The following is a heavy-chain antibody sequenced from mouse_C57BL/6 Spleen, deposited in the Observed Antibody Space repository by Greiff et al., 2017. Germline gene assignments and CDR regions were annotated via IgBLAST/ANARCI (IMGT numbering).Heavy chain of an antibody. CDR3: ARHEDAYCSGSGSWFAY. D-gene: IGHD1-1*01. J-gene: IGHJ3*01. V-gene: IGHV1-62-2*01. Sequence: VQLQQSGAELVKPGASVKLSCTASGYTFTEYSIPWVKQRSGQGLEWIGWFYPGSGSIKYNEKFKDKATLTADKSSSTVYMELSSLTSEDSAVYFCARHEDAYCSGSGSWFAYWGKGTLVTVSA. CDR2: FYPGSGSI. CDR1: GYTFTEYS.